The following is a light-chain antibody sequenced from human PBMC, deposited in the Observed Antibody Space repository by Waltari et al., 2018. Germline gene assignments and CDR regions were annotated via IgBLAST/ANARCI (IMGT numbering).Light chain of an antibody. CDR2: RND. CDR3: AAWDDSLREV. V-gene: IGLV1-47*01. J-gene: IGLJ3*02. Sequence: QSVLTQPPSASGTPGQRVTISCSGSSPNIGSNYVYWYQQLPGTAPKLLIYRNDQRPSGVPDRFSGSKSGTSASLAISGLRSEDEANYDCAAWDDSLREVFGGGTRLTVL. CDR1: SPNIGSNY.